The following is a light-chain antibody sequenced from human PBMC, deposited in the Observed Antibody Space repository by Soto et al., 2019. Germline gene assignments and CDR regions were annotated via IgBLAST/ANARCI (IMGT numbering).Light chain of an antibody. CDR3: QSYDSSLSGVV. CDR2: GNS. V-gene: IGLV1-40*01. CDR1: SSNIGAGYD. J-gene: IGLJ2*01. Sequence: QSVLTQPPSVSGAPGQRVTISCTGSSSNIGAGYDVHWYQQFPGTVPRVLIYGNSNRPSGVPDRFSGSKSGTSASLAITGLQAEDEADYYCQSYDSSLSGVVFGGGTKVTVL.